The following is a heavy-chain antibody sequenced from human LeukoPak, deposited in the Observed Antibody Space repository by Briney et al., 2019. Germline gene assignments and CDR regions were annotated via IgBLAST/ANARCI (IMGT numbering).Heavy chain of an antibody. D-gene: IGHD4-17*01. J-gene: IGHJ4*02. Sequence: GGSLRLSCAASGFTVSSNYMSWVRQAPGKGLEWVSVIYSGGSTYYADSVKGRFTISRDKSKNTLYLQMNSLRAEDTAVYYCARAGPETTVTTLYFDYWGQGTLVTVSS. V-gene: IGHV3-53*01. CDR3: ARAGPETTVTTLYFDY. CDR1: GFTVSSNY. CDR2: IYSGGST.